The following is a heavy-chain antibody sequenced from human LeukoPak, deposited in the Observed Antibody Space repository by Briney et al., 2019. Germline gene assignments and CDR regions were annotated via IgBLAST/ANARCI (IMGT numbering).Heavy chain of an antibody. CDR3: ARGVAVGTAYYFDC. CDR2: ISAYNGNT. V-gene: IGHV1-18*04. J-gene: IGHJ4*02. D-gene: IGHD4-23*01. Sequence: GESLKISCKGSGYSFTSYWIGWVRQAPGQGLEWMGWISAYNGNTNYAQNLQGRVTMTTVTSTNTAYMELRSLRSDDTAVYYCARGVAVGTAYYFDCWGQGTLVTVSS. CDR1: GYSFTSYW.